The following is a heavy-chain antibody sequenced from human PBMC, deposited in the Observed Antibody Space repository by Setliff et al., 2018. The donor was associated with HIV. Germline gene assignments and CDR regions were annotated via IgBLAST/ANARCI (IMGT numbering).Heavy chain of an antibody. Sequence: GGSLRLSCAAPGFTFSNYGMHWVRQAPAKGLEWVSSISSSSGTIYYADSVKDRFTISRDNAKNSLYLQMNSLRAEDTAVYFCARDCRYVILTGKAVSDHWGQGSLFTVSS. J-gene: IGHJ4*02. CDR1: GFTFSNYG. CDR3: ARDCRYVILTGKAVSDH. V-gene: IGHV3-48*01. D-gene: IGHD3-9*01. CDR2: ISSSSGTI.